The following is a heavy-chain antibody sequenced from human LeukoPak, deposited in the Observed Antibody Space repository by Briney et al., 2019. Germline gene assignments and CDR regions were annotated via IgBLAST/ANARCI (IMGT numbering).Heavy chain of an antibody. D-gene: IGHD2-8*01. CDR2: IKQDGSEK. CDR1: GFTFSSYW. V-gene: IGHV3-7*03. CDR3: VRDSYYAFDI. J-gene: IGHJ3*02. Sequence: GGSLRLSCAASGFTFSSYWMSWVRQAPGKGLEWVANIKQDGSEKYYVDSVKGRFTISRDNAKSSLFLHMNSLRAEDTAIYYCVRDSYYAFDIWGQGTVVAVSS.